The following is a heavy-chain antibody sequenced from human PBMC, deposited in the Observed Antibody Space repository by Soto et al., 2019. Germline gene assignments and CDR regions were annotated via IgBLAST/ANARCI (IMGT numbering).Heavy chain of an antibody. CDR3: ARDRYMYSSSWYNGMDV. V-gene: IGHV3-21*01. J-gene: IGHJ6*02. CDR1: GFTFSSYS. CDR2: ISSSSSYI. Sequence: PGGSLRLSCAASGFTFSSYSMNWVRQAPGKGLEWVSSISSSSSYIYYADSVKGRFTISRDNAKSSLYLQMNSLRAEDTAVYYCARDRYMYSSSWYNGMDVWGQGTTVTVSS. D-gene: IGHD6-13*01.